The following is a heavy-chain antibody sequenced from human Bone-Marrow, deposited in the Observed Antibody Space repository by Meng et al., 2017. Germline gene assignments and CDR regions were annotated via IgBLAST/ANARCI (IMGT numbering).Heavy chain of an antibody. CDR1: GFTFSNSW. D-gene: IGHD4-23*01. CDR3: AREGASVVSLQY. J-gene: IGHJ4*02. Sequence: GESLKISCIASGFTFSNSWLHWVRQVPGKGLVWVSRISSGGSTTTYSVSVKGRFTISRDNAKNTLYLQMHNLRGDDTAVYYCAREGASVVSLQYWGQGTLVTVSS. CDR2: ISSGGSTT. V-gene: IGHV3-74*03.